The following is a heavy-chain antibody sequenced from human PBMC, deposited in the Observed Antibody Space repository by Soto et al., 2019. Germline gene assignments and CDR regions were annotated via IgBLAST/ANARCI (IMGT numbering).Heavy chain of an antibody. CDR1: GFTFSSYG. CDR3: AKEKISTSCCNWFDP. V-gene: IGHV3-30*18. J-gene: IGHJ5*02. Sequence: GGSLRLSCAASGFTFSSYGMHWVRQAPGKGLEWVAVISYDGSNKYYADSVKGRFTISRDNSKNTLYLQMNSLRAEDTAAYYCAKEKISTSCCNWFDPWGQGTLVTVSS. D-gene: IGHD2-2*01. CDR2: ISYDGSNK.